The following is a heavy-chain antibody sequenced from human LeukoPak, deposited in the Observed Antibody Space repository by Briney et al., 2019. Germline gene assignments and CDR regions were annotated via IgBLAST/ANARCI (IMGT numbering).Heavy chain of an antibody. V-gene: IGHV4-30-2*01. CDR2: IYYSGST. Sequence: SQTLSLTCTVSGGSISSGDYSWSWIRQPPGKGLEWIGYIYYSGSTYYNPSLKSRVTISVDRSKNQFSLKLNSVTAADTAVYYCARDSSPYGDYALNYWGQGTLVTVSS. D-gene: IGHD4-17*01. CDR1: GGSISSGDYS. J-gene: IGHJ4*02. CDR3: ARDSSPYGDYALNY.